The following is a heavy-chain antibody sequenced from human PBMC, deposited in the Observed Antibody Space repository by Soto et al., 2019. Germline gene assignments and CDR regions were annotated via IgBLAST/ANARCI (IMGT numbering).Heavy chain of an antibody. CDR2: IIPIFGTA. Sequence: SVKVSCKASGGTFSSYAISWVRQAPGQGLEWMGGIIPIFGTANYAQKFQGRVTITADESTSTAYMELSSLRSEDTAVYYCARDDLAAPPNGRAFDIWGQGTMVTVSS. CDR3: ARDDLAAPPNGRAFDI. V-gene: IGHV1-69*13. J-gene: IGHJ3*02. D-gene: IGHD6-13*01. CDR1: GGTFSSYA.